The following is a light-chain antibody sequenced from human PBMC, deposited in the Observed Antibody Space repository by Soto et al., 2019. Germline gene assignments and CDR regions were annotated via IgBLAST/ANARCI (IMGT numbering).Light chain of an antibody. V-gene: IGKV3-15*01. CDR3: QQYNKWPLFT. CDR2: GAS. J-gene: IGKJ3*01. CDR1: QSVSSN. Sequence: EIVMTQSPATLSVSPGERATLSCRASQSVSSNLAWYQQRRGHAPRLLIYGASTKATGIPARFSGSGSGTEFTLTISSLESEDFTVYYCQQYNKWPLFTFGPGTRVHMK.